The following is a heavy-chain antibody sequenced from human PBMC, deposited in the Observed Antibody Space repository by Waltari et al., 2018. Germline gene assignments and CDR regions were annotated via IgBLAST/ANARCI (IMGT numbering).Heavy chain of an antibody. D-gene: IGHD6-6*01. V-gene: IGHV1-69*09. CDR3: ARDQSIAARPGYYYGMDV. CDR2: IIPILGIA. J-gene: IGHJ6*02. CDR1: GGTFSSYA. Sequence: QVQLVQSGAEVKKPGSSVKVSCKASGGTFSSYACSWVRQAPGPGLEWMGRIIPILGIANYAQKFQGRVTITADKSTSTAYMELSSLRSEDTAVYYCARDQSIAARPGYYYGMDVWGQGTTVTVSS.